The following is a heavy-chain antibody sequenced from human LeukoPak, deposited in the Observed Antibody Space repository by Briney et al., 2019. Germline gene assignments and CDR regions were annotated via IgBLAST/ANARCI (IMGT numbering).Heavy chain of an antibody. J-gene: IGHJ4*02. D-gene: IGHD6-13*01. V-gene: IGHV4-4*02. CDR3: ARGISRGGSSRTFHY. CDR2: IYHSGST. Sequence: PSGTLSLTCAVSGGSISSSNWWSWVRQPPGKGLEWIGEIYHSGSTNYNPSLKSRVTISVDKSKNQFSLKLSSVTAADTAVYYCARGISRGGSSRTFHYWGQGTLVTVSS. CDR1: GGSISSSNW.